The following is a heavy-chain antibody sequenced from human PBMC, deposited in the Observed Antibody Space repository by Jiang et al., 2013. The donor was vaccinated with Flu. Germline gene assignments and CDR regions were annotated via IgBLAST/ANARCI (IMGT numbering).Heavy chain of an antibody. CDR1: GYSFTSYW. Sequence: SCKGSGYSFTSYWIGWVRQMPGKGLEWMGIIYPGDSDTRYGPSFQGQVTISADKSISTAYLQWSSLKASDTAMYYCARRISTSGAFDIWGQGTMVTVSS. V-gene: IGHV5-51*01. CDR2: IYPGDSDT. CDR3: ARRISTSGAFDI. J-gene: IGHJ3*02. D-gene: IGHD3-3*01.